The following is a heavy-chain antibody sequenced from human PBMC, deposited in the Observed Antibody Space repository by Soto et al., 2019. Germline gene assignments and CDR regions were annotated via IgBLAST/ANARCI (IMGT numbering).Heavy chain of an antibody. V-gene: IGHV4-4*03. CDR3: ASVRGRYNYAMDV. J-gene: IGHJ6*02. CDR2: IYHSGST. CDR1: CGYISRINW. D-gene: IGHD3-10*02. Sequence: PETLSRTCAISCGYISRINWWSWVRQPQGKGLEWIGEIYHSGSTNYNPSLKSRVTISVDKSKNQFSLKLSSVTAADTAVYNCASVRGRYNYAMDVWGQGTTVT.